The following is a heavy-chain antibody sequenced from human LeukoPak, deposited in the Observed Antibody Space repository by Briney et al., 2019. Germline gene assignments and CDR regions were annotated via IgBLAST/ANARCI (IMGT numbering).Heavy chain of an antibody. J-gene: IGHJ4*02. CDR3: AKHQVRVNCSSTSCYPDY. D-gene: IGHD2-2*01. Sequence: GGSLRLSCAASGFTFSSYAMSWVRQAPGKGLEWVSAISGSGGSTYYADSVKGRFTISRDNSKNTLYLQMNSLRAEDTAVYCCAKHQVRVNCSSTSCYPDYWGQGTLVTVSS. V-gene: IGHV3-23*01. CDR1: GFTFSSYA. CDR2: ISGSGGST.